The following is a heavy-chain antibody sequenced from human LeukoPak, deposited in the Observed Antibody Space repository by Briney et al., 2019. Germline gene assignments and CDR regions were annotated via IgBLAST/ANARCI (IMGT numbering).Heavy chain of an antibody. CDR2: MNPNSGNT. J-gene: IGHJ4*02. D-gene: IGHD4-17*01. CDR1: GYTFTSYD. Sequence: ASVKVSCKASGYTFTSYDINWVRQATGQGLEWMGWMNPNSGNTGYAQKFQGRVTITRNTSISTAYMELSSLRSEDTAVYYCARSGLDYGDYGFHHGRARHFDYWGQGTLVTVSS. CDR3: ARSGLDYGDYGFHHGRARHFDY. V-gene: IGHV1-8*03.